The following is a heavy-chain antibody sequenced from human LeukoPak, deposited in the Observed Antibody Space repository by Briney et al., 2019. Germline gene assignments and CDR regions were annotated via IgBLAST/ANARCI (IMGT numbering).Heavy chain of an antibody. V-gene: IGHV4-59*08. CDR2: IYYSGNT. CDR3: ARTQYDILTGYSFDY. CDR1: GGSISSYY. J-gene: IGHJ4*02. Sequence: PSETLSLTCTVSGGSISSYYWSWIRQPPGKGLEWIGYIYYSGNTNYNPSLKSRVTISVDTSKNQFSLKLSSVIAADTAVYYCARTQYDILTGYSFDYWGQGTLVTVSS. D-gene: IGHD3-9*01.